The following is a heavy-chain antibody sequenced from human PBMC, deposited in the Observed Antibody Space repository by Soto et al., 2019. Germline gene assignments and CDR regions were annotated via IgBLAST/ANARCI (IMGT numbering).Heavy chain of an antibody. Sequence: VQLVQSGGEVKKPGASVKVSCKASGYTFRSYGITWVRQAPGQGLEWMGWISAYDGDTNYAQRIQGRVTMTTDSPTSTADLELRSLTADDTAVDYCARDQGGTTVPADCYGMDVWGQGTTVTVSS. CDR1: GYTFRSYG. V-gene: IGHV1-18*01. D-gene: IGHD3-16*01. CDR3: ARDQGGTTVPADCYGMDV. CDR2: ISAYDGDT. J-gene: IGHJ6*02.